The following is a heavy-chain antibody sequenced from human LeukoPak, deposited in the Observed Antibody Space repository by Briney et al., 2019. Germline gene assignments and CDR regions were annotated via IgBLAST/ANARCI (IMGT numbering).Heavy chain of an antibody. CDR3: AKVPGLAVAGTEC. D-gene: IGHD6-19*01. CDR1: RFTFSSYA. V-gene: IGHV3-23*01. Sequence: GGSLRLSCTASRFTFSSYAMSWVRQAPGKGLEWVSAISGSGHSTYYADSAKGRFTISRDNSENTLYLQMNSLRAEDTAIYYCAKVPGLAVAGTECWGQGTLVTVSS. J-gene: IGHJ4*02. CDR2: ISGSGHST.